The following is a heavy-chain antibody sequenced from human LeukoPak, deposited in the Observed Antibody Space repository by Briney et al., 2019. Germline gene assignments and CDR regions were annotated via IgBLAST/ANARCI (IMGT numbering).Heavy chain of an antibody. J-gene: IGHJ3*02. CDR2: ISSSSSYT. CDR3: ARRVDSSDAFDI. V-gene: IGHV3-11*03. CDR1: GFTFSDYY. D-gene: IGHD3-22*01. Sequence: PGGSLRLSCAAAGFTFSDYYMSWIRQAPGKGLEWVSYISSSSSYTNYADSVKGRFTISRDNAKNSLYLQMNSLRAEDTAVYYCARRVDSSDAFDIWGQGTMVTVSS.